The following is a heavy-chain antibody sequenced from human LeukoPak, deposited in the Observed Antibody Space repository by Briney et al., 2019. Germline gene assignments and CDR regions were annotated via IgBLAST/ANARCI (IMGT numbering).Heavy chain of an antibody. J-gene: IGHJ4*02. V-gene: IGHV1-2*02. CDR2: INPNSGGT. CDR1: GYTFTSYG. CDR3: ARADIVVVPAVQYYFDY. D-gene: IGHD2-2*01. Sequence: ASVKVSCKASGYTFTSYGISWVRQAPGQGLEWMGWINPNSGGTDYAQKFQGRVTMTRDTSISTAYMELSRLRSDDTAVYYCARADIVVVPAVQYYFDYWGQGTLVTVSS.